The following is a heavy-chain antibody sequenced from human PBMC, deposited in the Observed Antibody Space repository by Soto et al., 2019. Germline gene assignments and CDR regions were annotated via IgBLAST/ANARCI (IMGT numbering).Heavy chain of an antibody. CDR3: ARVNRRIWRGKDKDYFDY. D-gene: IGHD3-16*01. CDR2: INPSGGST. J-gene: IGHJ4*02. V-gene: IGHV1-46*01. Sequence: GASVKVSCKASGYTFTSYYMHWVRQAPGQGLEWMGIINPSGGSTSYAQKFQGRVTMTRDTSTSTVYMELSSLRSEDTAVYYCARVNRRIWRGKDKDYFDYWGQGTLVTVSS. CDR1: GYTFTSYY.